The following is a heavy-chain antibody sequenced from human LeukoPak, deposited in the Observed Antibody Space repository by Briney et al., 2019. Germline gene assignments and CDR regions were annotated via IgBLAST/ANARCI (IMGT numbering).Heavy chain of an antibody. V-gene: IGHV4-59*10. Sequence: SETLSLTCAVYGGSFSGYYWSWIRQPAGKGLEWIGRIYTSGSTNYNPSLKSRVTMSVDTSKNQFSLKLSSVTAADTAVYYCARYGDEDYFDYWGQGTLVTVSS. J-gene: IGHJ4*02. CDR1: GGSFSGYY. D-gene: IGHD4-17*01. CDR2: IYTSGST. CDR3: ARYGDEDYFDY.